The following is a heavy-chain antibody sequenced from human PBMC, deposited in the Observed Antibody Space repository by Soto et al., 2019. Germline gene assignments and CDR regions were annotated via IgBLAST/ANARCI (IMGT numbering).Heavy chain of an antibody. CDR3: VHIWCVVARHQPSTSHFYYGLDV. V-gene: IGHV2-5*02. D-gene: IGHD3-3*01. Sequence: SGPTLVNPTQTLTLTCTFAGFSLDTSGVGVGWLRQPPGKALEWLALIYGDDDKRYSPSLKSRLTITRDTSKNQVVLTMTNIDAVDACSYSCVHIWCVVARHQPSTSHFYYGLDVWGQGTTVTVSS. CDR1: GFSLDTSGVG. J-gene: IGHJ6*02. CDR2: IYGDDDK.